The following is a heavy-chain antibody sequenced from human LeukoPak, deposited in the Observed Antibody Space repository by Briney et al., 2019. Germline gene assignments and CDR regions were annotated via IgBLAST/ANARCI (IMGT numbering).Heavy chain of an antibody. V-gene: IGHV4-34*01. J-gene: IGHJ6*02. CDR1: GGSFSGYY. D-gene: IGHD2/OR15-2a*01. CDR3: ARAHSIASYYYGVDV. Sequence: SETLSLTCAVYGGSFSGYYWSWIRQPPGKGLEWIGEINHSGSTNYNPSLKSRVTISVDTSKNQFSLKLSSVTAADTAVYYCARAHSIASYYYGVDVWGQGTTVTVSS. CDR2: INHSGST.